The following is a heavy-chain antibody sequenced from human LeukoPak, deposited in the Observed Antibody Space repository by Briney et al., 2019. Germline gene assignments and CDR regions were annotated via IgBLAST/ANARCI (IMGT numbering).Heavy chain of an antibody. CDR2: ISGSVGST. CDR1: GFTISSYA. J-gene: IGHJ3*02. Sequence: GGSLRLSCAASGFTISSYAMTWVRQAPGKGLEWVSAISGSVGSTYYADSGKGRFTIFRDISKSTLYLQVNSLRADDTAVYFCAKGGFRTTQAFDIWGQGTMVTVSS. CDR3: AKGGFRTTQAFDI. D-gene: IGHD1-1*01. V-gene: IGHV3-23*01.